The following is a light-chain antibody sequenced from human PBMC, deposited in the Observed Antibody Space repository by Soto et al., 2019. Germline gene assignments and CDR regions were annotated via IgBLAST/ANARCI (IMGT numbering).Light chain of an antibody. CDR2: GAS. J-gene: IGKJ1*01. CDR1: QSVSSA. CDR3: QQYGHSLWT. Sequence: DIVLTQSPATLSVSPGERVTLSCRASQSVSSALAWYQQKPGQAPRLLIYGASSRATGIPDRFSGSGSGTDFPLTISRLEPEDYAVYYCQQYGHSLWTFGQGTKVEIK. V-gene: IGKV3-20*01.